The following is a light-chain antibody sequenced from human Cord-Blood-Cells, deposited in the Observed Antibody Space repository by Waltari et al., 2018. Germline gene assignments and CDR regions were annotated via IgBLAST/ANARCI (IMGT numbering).Light chain of an antibody. CDR3: QVWDSSSDDVV. CDR1: NIGSKS. CDR2: YDS. Sequence: SYVLTQPPSVSVAQGKTARITCGGNNIGSKSVHWYQQKPGQAPVLVIYYDSDRPSGIPERFSGSNSGNTATLTISRVEAGDEADYYCQVWDSSSDDVVFGGGTKLTVL. V-gene: IGLV3-21*04. J-gene: IGLJ2*01.